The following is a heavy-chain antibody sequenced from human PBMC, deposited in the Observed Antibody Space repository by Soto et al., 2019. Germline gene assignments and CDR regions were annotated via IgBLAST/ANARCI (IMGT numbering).Heavy chain of an antibody. CDR2: ISYTGAT. CDR1: GGSISRGAYF. D-gene: IGHD2-15*01. J-gene: IGHJ4*02. V-gene: IGHV4-31*03. Sequence: QVHLQESGPGQVRPSQTLSLSCSVSGGSISRGAYFWTWIRQVPGKGLEWIAYISYTGATYYNPSLKSRVNILADTSRNQFSLKLNSVTSADTAVYYCARGGPVSVSPAWQLLGYFDYWGQGTLVTVSS. CDR3: ARGGPVSVSPAWQLLGYFDY.